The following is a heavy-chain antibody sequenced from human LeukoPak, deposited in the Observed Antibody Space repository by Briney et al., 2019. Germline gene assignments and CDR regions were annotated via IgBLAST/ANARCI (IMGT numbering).Heavy chain of an antibody. J-gene: IGHJ4*02. V-gene: IGHV4-59*01. D-gene: IGHD5-18*01. Sequence: SETLSLTCTVSGASINSYYWGWVRQPPTKELEWIGYVYPSGHTNDNPSVRGRVTMSLDTSKNQFSLRLSSVTAADTAVYYCARHGGGYSYGYAIHYFDYWGQGTLVTVSS. CDR2: VYPSGHT. CDR3: ARHGGGYSYGYAIHYFDY. CDR1: GASINSYY.